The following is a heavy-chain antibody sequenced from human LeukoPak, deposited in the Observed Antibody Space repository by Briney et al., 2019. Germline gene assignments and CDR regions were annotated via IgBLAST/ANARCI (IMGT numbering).Heavy chain of an antibody. D-gene: IGHD4-17*01. Sequence: ASVKVSCKASGGTFSSYAISWVRQAPGQGLEWMGGIIPIFGTANYAQKFQGRVTITADESTSTAYMELSSLRSEDTAVYYCALPRDHGDYGLDYWGQGTLVTVSS. J-gene: IGHJ4*02. V-gene: IGHV1-69*13. CDR1: GGTFSSYA. CDR3: ALPRDHGDYGLDY. CDR2: IIPIFGTA.